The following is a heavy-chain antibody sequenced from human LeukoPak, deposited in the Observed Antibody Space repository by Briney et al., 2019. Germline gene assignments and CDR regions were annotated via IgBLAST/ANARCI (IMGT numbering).Heavy chain of an antibody. Sequence: PSETLSLTCTVGGGSISSYYCSWIRQPPGKGLEWIGYIYYSGSNNYNPSLKSRVTISVDTSKNQFSLKLSSVTAADTAVYYCARDVAGFDYWGQGTLVTVSS. D-gene: IGHD6-13*01. CDR1: GGSISSYY. V-gene: IGHV4-59*01. CDR2: IYYSGSN. J-gene: IGHJ4*02. CDR3: ARDVAGFDY.